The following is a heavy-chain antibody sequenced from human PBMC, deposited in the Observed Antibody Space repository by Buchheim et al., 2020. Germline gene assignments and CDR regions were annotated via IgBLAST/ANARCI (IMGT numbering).Heavy chain of an antibody. D-gene: IGHD3-3*01. CDR2: INPSGGST. CDR1: GYTFTSYY. V-gene: IGHV1-46*03. Sequence: QVQLVQSGAEVKKPGASVKVSCKASGYTFTSYYMHWVRQAPGQGLEWMGIINPSGGSTSYAQKFQGRVTMTRDTSTRTVYMELSSLRSEDTAVYYCARGKGRITIFGVVIMRYYGMDVWGQGTT. J-gene: IGHJ6*02. CDR3: ARGKGRITIFGVVIMRYYGMDV.